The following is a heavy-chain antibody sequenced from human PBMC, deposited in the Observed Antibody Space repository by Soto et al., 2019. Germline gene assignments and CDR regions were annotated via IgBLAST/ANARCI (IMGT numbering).Heavy chain of an antibody. CDR1: GFTVSGHY. V-gene: IGHV3-66*01. CDR2: IYSGGST. CDR3: ARDRTISDYRSSGALGL. J-gene: IGHJ4*02. Sequence: EVQLVESGGGLVQPGGSLRLSCAVSGFTVSGHYMSWVRQAPGKGLEWVSVIYSGGSTYYANSVTGRFTISRDNSRNTVYLQMNRLRAEDTAVYYCARDRTISDYRSSGALGLWGQGTLVSVSS. D-gene: IGHD6-6*01.